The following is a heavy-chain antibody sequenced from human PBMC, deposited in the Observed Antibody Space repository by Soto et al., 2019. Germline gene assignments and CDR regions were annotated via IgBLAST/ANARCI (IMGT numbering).Heavy chain of an antibody. D-gene: IGHD3-22*01. CDR3: ARRGYYDDGSSHTLDY. V-gene: IGHV3-23*01. Sequence: EVQLLESGGGLVQPGGSLRLSCAASGFTFSNYAMIWVRQAPGKGLEWVSGITGSGDSTYYADSVKGRFTISRDNSKNTLYLQMNSLRAEDTAIYYCARRGYYDDGSSHTLDYWGQGTLVTVSS. J-gene: IGHJ4*02. CDR1: GFTFSNYA. CDR2: ITGSGDST.